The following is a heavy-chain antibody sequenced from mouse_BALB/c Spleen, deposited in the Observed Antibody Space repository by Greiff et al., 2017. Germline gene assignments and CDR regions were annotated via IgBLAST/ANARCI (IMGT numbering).Heavy chain of an antibody. Sequence: VQLQQSGAELVKPGASVKLSCTASGFNIKDTYMHWVKQRPEQGLEWIGRIDPANGNTKYDPKFQGKATITADTSSNTAYLQLSSLTSEDTAVYYCARSLRRNAMDYWGQGTSGTVSS. CDR1: GFNIKDTY. CDR2: IDPANGNT. J-gene: IGHJ4*01. V-gene: IGHV14-3*02. CDR3: ARSLRRNAMDY.